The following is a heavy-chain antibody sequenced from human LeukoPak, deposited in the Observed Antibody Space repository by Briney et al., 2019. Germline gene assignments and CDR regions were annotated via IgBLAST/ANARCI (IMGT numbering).Heavy chain of an antibody. Sequence: GESLKISCEGSGYSFTTYWIGWVRQMPGKGLEWVGITYPGGSDTKYSPSFQGQVTISVDKSISTAYLQWTSLKASDTAIYYCARHVASSGWAHFDYWGQGTLVTVSS. CDR3: ARHVASSGWAHFDY. D-gene: IGHD6-19*01. J-gene: IGHJ4*02. CDR1: GYSFTTYW. CDR2: TYPGGSDT. V-gene: IGHV5-51*01.